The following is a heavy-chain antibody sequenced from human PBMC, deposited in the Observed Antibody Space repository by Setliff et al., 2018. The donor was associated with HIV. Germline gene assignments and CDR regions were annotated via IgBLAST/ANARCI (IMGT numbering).Heavy chain of an antibody. J-gene: IGHJ3*02. Sequence: SETLSLTCAVSGGSISSSNYWSWIRQPAGKGLEWIGRIYTSGSTNYNPSLKSRVTMTRDTSTSTAYMELSSLRSEDTAVYYCARDPGCRTSCYNDAFDIWGQGTMVTVSS. CDR3: ARDPGCRTSCYNDAFDI. CDR2: IYTSGST. V-gene: IGHV4-4*07. CDR1: GGSISSSNY. D-gene: IGHD2-2*02.